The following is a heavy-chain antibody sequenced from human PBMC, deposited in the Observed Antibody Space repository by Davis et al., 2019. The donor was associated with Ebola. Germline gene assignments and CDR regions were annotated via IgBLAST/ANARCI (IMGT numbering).Heavy chain of an antibody. V-gene: IGHV4-59*08. CDR1: AAFIATYY. J-gene: IGHJ4*02. D-gene: IGHD5-18*01. CDR3: AGYGLFDY. CDR2: NYYSGST. Sequence: SDTLSPTCTLLAAFIATYYWSWNRQPPGKGLVWIGYNYYSGSTKYNLYLKSRVTISVDTSKNQFSLKLRSVTAADTAVYYYAGYGLFDYWSQGTLVTVSS.